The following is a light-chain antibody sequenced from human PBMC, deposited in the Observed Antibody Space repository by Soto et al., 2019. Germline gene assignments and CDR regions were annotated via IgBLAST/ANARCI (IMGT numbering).Light chain of an antibody. V-gene: IGLV2-23*03. CDR3: CSYAGSSTVGVL. Sequence: QSALTQPASVSGSPGQSITISCTGTSSDVGSYNLVSWYQQHPGKAPKLMIYEGSKRPSGVSSRFSGSKSGNTASLTISGLQAEDEADDYCCSYAGSSTVGVLFGGGTKLTVL. J-gene: IGLJ2*01. CDR1: SSDVGSYNL. CDR2: EGS.